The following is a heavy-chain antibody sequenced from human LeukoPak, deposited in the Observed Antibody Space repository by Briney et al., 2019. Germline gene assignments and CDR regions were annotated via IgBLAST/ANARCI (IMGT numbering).Heavy chain of an antibody. CDR3: ARDRRRWGATHYFDY. Sequence: SETLSLTCTVSGGSISSYYWSWIRQPPGKGLEWIGYIYYTGSTNYNPSLKSRVTISVDTSKNQFSLKLSSVTAADTAVYYCARDRRRWGATHYFDYWGQGTLVTVSS. CDR2: IYYTGST. J-gene: IGHJ4*02. V-gene: IGHV4-59*12. CDR1: GGSISSYY. D-gene: IGHD1-26*01.